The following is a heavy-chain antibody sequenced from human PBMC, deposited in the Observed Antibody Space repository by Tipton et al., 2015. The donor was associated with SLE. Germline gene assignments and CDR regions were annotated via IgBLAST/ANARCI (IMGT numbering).Heavy chain of an antibody. CDR2: INHSGST. CDR3: ARVRRYDLWSGYFDY. D-gene: IGHD3-3*01. CDR1: GGSFSGYY. Sequence: TLSLTCAVYGGSFSGYYWSWIRQPPGKGLEWIGEINHSGSTNYNPSLKSRVTISVDTSKNQFSLKLSSVTAADTAVYYCARVRRYDLWSGYFDYWGQGTLVTVSS. V-gene: IGHV4-34*01. J-gene: IGHJ4*02.